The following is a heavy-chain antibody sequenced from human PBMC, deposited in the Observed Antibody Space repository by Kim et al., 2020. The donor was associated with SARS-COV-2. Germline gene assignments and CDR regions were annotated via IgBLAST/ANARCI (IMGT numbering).Heavy chain of an antibody. V-gene: IGHV3-30*02. Sequence: ADSVKGRFNISRDNSKNTLYLQMNSLRAEDTAVYYCAKDGVRYYYGMDVWGQGTTVTVSS. CDR3: AKDGVRYYYGMDV. D-gene: IGHD2-21*01. J-gene: IGHJ6*02.